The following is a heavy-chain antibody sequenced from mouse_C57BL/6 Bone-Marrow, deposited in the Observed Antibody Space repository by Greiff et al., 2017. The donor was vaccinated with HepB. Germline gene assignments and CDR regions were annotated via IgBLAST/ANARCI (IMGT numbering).Heavy chain of an antibody. D-gene: IGHD1-1*01. V-gene: IGHV1-9*01. J-gene: IGHJ1*03. CDR3: ARVCYGSSYGYFEG. CDR1: GYTFTGYW. CDR2: ILPGNGST. Sequence: VQLQQSGAELMKPGASVKLSCKATGYTFTGYWIEWVKQRPGHGLEWIGEILPGNGSTNYKEKFKGKATFTADTSSNTAYMQLSSLTTEDSAIYYWARVCYGSSYGYFEGWGTGTTVTVAS.